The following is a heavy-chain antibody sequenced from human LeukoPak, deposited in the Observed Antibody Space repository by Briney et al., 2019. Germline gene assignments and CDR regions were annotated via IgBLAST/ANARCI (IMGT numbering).Heavy chain of an antibody. CDR3: ARKSGYAADAFDI. V-gene: IGHV1-69*04. J-gene: IGHJ3*02. D-gene: IGHD5-12*01. Sequence: ASVKVSCKASGGTFSSYAISWVRQAPGQGLEWMGRIIPILGIANYAQKFQGRVTITADKSTSTAYMELSSLRSEDTAVYYCARKSGYAADAFDIWGQGTMVTVSS. CDR2: IIPILGIA. CDR1: GGTFSSYA.